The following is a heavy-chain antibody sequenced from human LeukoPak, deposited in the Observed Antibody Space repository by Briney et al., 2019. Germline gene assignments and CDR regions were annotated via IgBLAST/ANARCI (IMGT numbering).Heavy chain of an antibody. CDR1: GYSITSYC. CDR2: IDPSDSYT. V-gene: IGHV5-10-1*01. J-gene: IGHJ4*02. D-gene: IGHD6-19*01. CDR3: ARHSAAVAGDLEY. Sequence: GESLKISCKGFGYSITSYCITWVRQMPGKGLEWMGRIDPSDSYTEYSPSFQGHVTISADKSINTAYLQWSSLKASDIAMYYCARHSAAVAGDLEYWGQGTLVTVSS.